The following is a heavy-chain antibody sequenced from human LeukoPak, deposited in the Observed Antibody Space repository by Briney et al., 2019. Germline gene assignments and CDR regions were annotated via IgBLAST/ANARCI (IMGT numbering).Heavy chain of an antibody. CDR3: ARDRGHGRYDILTGYYSGDAFDI. V-gene: IGHV1-46*01. CDR2: INPSGGST. CDR1: GYTFTSYY. J-gene: IGHJ3*02. Sequence: GASVKVSCKASGYTFTSYYMHWVRHAPGQGLEWMGIINPSGGSTSYAQKFQGRVTMTRDTSTSTVHMELSSLRSEDTAVYYCARDRGHGRYDILTGYYSGDAFDIWGQGTMVTVSS. D-gene: IGHD3-9*01.